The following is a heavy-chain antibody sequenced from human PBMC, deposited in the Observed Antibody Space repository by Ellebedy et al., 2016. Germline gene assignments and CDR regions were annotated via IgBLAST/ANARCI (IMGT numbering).Heavy chain of an antibody. Sequence: GESLKISCAASGFTFSSYSMNWVRQAPGKGLEWVSSISSSSSYIYYADSVKGRFTISRDNAKNSLYLQMNSLRAEDTAVYYCARGEPSDYWGQGTLVTVSS. CDR2: ISSSSSYI. CDR3: ARGEPSDY. V-gene: IGHV3-21*01. J-gene: IGHJ4*02. CDR1: GFTFSSYS. D-gene: IGHD3-16*01.